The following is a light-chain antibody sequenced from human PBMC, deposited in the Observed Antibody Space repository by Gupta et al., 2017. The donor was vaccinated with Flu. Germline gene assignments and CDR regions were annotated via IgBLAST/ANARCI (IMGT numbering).Light chain of an antibody. Sequence: EIVMTQSPVNLSVSPGESAALSCRASQSIASNLAWYQKKLGQAPRLLIYGASTRRPDIPARFGASGSGTEFTLTISSLQSEDFAVYYCQQDHNWPLTFGGGTKVEIK. J-gene: IGKJ4*01. CDR3: QQDHNWPLT. CDR2: GAS. CDR1: QSIASN. V-gene: IGKV3-15*01.